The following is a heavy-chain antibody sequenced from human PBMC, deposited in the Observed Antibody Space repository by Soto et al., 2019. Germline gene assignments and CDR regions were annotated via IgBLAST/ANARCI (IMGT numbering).Heavy chain of an antibody. CDR2: IDPGDSNT. CDR1: GYSFTRNW. CDR3: ARRIYWSGWRHYFDW. V-gene: IGHV5-51*01. D-gene: IGHD3-3*01. Sequence: GESLKISCKASGYSFTRNWIGWVRQMPGKGLEWMGFIDPGDSNTRYSPSFGDQVTISADKSISTAYVQWSSLKASDTAMYYCARRIYWSGWRHYFDWWGQGXLVTVYS. J-gene: IGHJ4*02.